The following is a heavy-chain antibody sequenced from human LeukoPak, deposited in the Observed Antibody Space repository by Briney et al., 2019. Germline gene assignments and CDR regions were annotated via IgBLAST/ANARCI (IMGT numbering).Heavy chain of an antibody. Sequence: GGSLRLSCAASGFIFSSHWMSWVRQAPGKGLEWVANIKQDGSEKYYVDSVKGRFTISRDNSKNTLYLQMNSLRAEDTAVYYCAKECGANCYSPLFDYWGQGTLVTVSS. CDR1: GFIFSSHW. D-gene: IGHD2-21*01. V-gene: IGHV3-7*01. CDR3: AKECGANCYSPLFDY. CDR2: IKQDGSEK. J-gene: IGHJ4*02.